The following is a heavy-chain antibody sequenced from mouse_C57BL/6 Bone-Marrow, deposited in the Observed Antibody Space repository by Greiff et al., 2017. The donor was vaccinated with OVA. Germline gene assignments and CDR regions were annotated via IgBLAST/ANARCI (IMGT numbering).Heavy chain of an antibody. Sequence: EVQGVESGGGLVQPGGSLKLSCAASGFTFSDYYMYWVRQTPEKRLEWVAYISNGGGSTYYPDTVKGRFTISRDNAKNTLYLQMSRLKSEDTAMYYCARHTDGRAYWGQGTLVTVSA. CDR2: ISNGGGST. D-gene: IGHD2-3*01. J-gene: IGHJ3*01. CDR1: GFTFSDYY. CDR3: ARHTDGRAY. V-gene: IGHV5-12*01.